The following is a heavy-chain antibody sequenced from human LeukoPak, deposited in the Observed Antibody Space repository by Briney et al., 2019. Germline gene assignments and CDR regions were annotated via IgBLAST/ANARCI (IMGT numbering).Heavy chain of an antibody. J-gene: IGHJ4*02. CDR2: ISWNSGSL. V-gene: IGHV3-9*01. CDR3: VKDIARAVADPDGYFGY. CDR1: GFIFDDFA. D-gene: IGHD6-19*01. Sequence: GRSLRLSCAASGFIFDDFAVHWVRQAPGKGLEGVSGISWNSGSLGYGDSVRGSFTIYRDNTRNSLFLKMNSLRTEDTALYCRVKDIARAVADPDGYFGYWGQGTLVTVSS.